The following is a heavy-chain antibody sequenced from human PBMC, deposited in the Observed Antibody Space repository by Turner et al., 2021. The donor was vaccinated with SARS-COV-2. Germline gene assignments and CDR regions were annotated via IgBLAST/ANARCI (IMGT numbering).Heavy chain of an antibody. V-gene: IGHV3-53*04. D-gene: IGHD2-2*01. CDR2: IYSGGQT. J-gene: IGHJ4*02. CDR1: GFTVYNNY. Sequence: EVQLVESGGGLAQPGGSLGLSCAASGFTVYNNYMTWVRQAQGKGLEWVSVIYSGGQTYYADSVKGRFTISRHSSKNTLYLQMNSLRPEDTAMYYCTTSPAVGYWGQGTLVTVSS. CDR3: TTSPAVGY.